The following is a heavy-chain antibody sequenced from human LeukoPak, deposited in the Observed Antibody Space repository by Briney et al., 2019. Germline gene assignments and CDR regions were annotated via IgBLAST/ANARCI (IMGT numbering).Heavy chain of an antibody. V-gene: IGHV4-39*01. CDR2: IYYSGST. J-gene: IGHJ4*02. CDR1: GGSISSSSYY. Sequence: SATLSLTCTVSGGSISSSSYYWGWIRQPPGKGLEWIGSIYYSGSTYYNPSLKSRVTISVDTSKNQFSLKLSSVTAADTAVYYCTAGRSDYFDFWGQGTLVTVSS. CDR3: TAGRSDYFDF. D-gene: IGHD6-25*01.